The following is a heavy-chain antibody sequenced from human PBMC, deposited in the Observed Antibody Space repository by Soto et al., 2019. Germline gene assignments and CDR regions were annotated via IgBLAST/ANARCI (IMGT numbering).Heavy chain of an antibody. V-gene: IGHV3-21*01. J-gene: IGHJ6*03. CDR3: AREGTTTVTTVTYYMDV. CDR1: GFTFSSYS. CDR2: ISSSSSYI. D-gene: IGHD4-17*01. Sequence: EVQLVESGGGLVKPGGSLRLSCAASGFTFSSYSMNWVRQAPGKGLEWVSSISSSSSYIYYADSVKGRFTISRDNAKNSLYLQMNSLRAEDTAVYYCAREGTTTVTTVTYYMDVWGKGTTVTVSS.